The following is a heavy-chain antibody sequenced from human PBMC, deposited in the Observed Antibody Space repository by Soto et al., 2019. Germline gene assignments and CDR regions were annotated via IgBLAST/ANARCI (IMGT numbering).Heavy chain of an antibody. CDR2: ISAYNGNT. CDR1: GYIFTSYD. D-gene: IGHD6-19*01. J-gene: IGHJ5*02. V-gene: IGHV1-18*01. CDR3: ARESAVAALDP. Sequence: GASVKVSCKASGYIFTSYDITWARQAPGQGLEWMGWISAYNGNTNYAQKLQGRVTMTTDTSTSTAYMELRSLRSDDTAVYYCARESAVAALDPWGQGTLVTVSS.